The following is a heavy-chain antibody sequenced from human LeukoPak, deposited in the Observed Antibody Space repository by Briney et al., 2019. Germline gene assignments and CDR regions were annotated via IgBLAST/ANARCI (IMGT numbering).Heavy chain of an antibody. D-gene: IGHD3-3*01. CDR3: ARDRMGSADFWSGYYTGTFDY. CDR1: GFIFSNYY. V-gene: IGHV3-74*01. CDR2: INSDGSDI. Sequence: GGSLRLSCAASGFIFSNYYTHWVRQPPGKGLVWVSHINSDGSDINYADSVKGRFTISRDNAKNTLYLQMNSLRAEDTAVYYCARDRMGSADFWSGYYTGTFDYWGQGTLVTVSS. J-gene: IGHJ4*02.